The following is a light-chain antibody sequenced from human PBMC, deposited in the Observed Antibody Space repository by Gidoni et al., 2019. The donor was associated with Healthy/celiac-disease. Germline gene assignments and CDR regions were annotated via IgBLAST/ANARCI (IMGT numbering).Light chain of an antibody. CDR3: SSYTSSSTVV. CDR1: SRDVGGYNY. Sequence: QPALTQPATVSGSPGQSITISCTGTSRDVGGYNYVSWYQQHPGKAPNLMIYEFSNRPSGVSNRLSGSKSGNTASLTISGLQAEDEADYYCSSYTSSSTVVFGGGTKLTVL. J-gene: IGLJ2*01. V-gene: IGLV2-14*01. CDR2: EFS.